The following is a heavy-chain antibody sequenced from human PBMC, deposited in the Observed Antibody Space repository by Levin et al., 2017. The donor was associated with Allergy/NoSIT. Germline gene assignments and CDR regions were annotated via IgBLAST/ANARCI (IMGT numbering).Heavy chain of an antibody. Sequence: GESLKISCAASGFTFSSYAMSWVRQAPGKGLEWVSAISGSGGSTYYADSVKGRFTISRDNSKNTLYLQMNSLRAEDTAVYYCASTDSHVLRYFDWLHGRNDYWGQGTLVTVSS. CDR2: ISGSGGST. D-gene: IGHD3-9*01. J-gene: IGHJ4*02. CDR1: GFTFSSYA. CDR3: ASTDSHVLRYFDWLHGRNDY. V-gene: IGHV3-23*01.